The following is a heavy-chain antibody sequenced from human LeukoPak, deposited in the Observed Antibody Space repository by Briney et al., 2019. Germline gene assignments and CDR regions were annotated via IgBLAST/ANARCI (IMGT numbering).Heavy chain of an antibody. Sequence: SETLSLTCTVSGGSISSGSYYWSWIRQPAGKGLEWIGRIYTSGSTYYNPSLKSRITVSVDTSKNQFSLRLSSVTAADTAVYYCARRTGYYGFGYWGQGTLVTVSS. D-gene: IGHD1-26*01. J-gene: IGHJ4*02. CDR3: ARRTGYYGFGY. CDR2: IYTSGST. CDR1: GGSISSGSYY. V-gene: IGHV4-61*02.